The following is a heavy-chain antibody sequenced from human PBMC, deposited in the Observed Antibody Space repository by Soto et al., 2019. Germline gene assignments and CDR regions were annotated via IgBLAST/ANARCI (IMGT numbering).Heavy chain of an antibody. CDR1: GGSFSGYY. Sequence: SETLSLTCAVYGGSFSGYYWSWIRQPPGKGLEWIGEINHSGSTNYNPSLQSRVTISVDTSKNPFSLKLSSVTAADTAVYYCAIRAGPVPAAIPPSIAAAGRSLWAFDIWGQGTMVTVSS. V-gene: IGHV4-34*01. CDR3: AIRAGPVPAAIPPSIAAAGRSLWAFDI. J-gene: IGHJ3*02. CDR2: INHSGST. D-gene: IGHD6-13*01.